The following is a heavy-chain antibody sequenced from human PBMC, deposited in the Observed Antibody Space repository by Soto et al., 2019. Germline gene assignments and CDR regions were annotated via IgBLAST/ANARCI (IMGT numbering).Heavy chain of an antibody. CDR2: ISYAGST. CDR3: AKLRDYFDY. V-gene: IGHV4-31*03. D-gene: IGHD2-21*01. J-gene: IGHJ4*02. CDR1: GCSISSGGHY. Sequence: SETLSLTCTVSGCSISSGGHYWSWIRQHPGKGLEWIGYISYAGSTYYNPSLKSRLAISVDTSKNQFSLKLSSVTAADTAVYYCAKLRDYFDYWGQGTLVTVSS.